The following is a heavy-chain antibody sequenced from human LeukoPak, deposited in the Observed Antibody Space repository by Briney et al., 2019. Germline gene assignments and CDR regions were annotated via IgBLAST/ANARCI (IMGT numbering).Heavy chain of an antibody. CDR2: IIPIFGTA. Sequence: SVKVSCKASGYTFTSYAISWVRQAPGQGLEWMGGIIPIFGTANYAQKFQGRVTITADESTSTAYMELSSLRSEDTAVYYCARDPPRYYYDSSGYCYFYKFLVWGQGTLVTVSS. CDR1: GYTFTSYA. CDR3: ARDPPRYYYDSSGYCYFYKFLV. V-gene: IGHV1-69*13. D-gene: IGHD3-22*01. J-gene: IGHJ4*02.